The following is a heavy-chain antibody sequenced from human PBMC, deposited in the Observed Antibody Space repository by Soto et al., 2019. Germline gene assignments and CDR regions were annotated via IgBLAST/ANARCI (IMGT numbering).Heavy chain of an antibody. V-gene: IGHV3-23*01. CDR2: IGASGAGT. CDR1: GFTFRIYH. Sequence: TGGSLRLSCAASGFTFRIYHMNWVRQAPGKGLEWVSAIGASGAGTYYADSVKGRFTISRDNSKNTLHLQMNSLRAEDTAVYYCALRKTGSYFDYWGQGTLVTVSS. CDR3: ALRKTGSYFDY. J-gene: IGHJ4*02. D-gene: IGHD1-26*01.